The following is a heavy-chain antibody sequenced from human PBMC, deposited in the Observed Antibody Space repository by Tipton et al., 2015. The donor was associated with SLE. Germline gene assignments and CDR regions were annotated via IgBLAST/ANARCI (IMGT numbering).Heavy chain of an antibody. CDR3: AGRTGDY. J-gene: IGHJ4*02. Sequence: QSGPEVKKPGASVKVPCKASGYTFTSYYINWVRQATGQGFEWMGGMNPNSGNTGYAQKFQGKVTMTRNTTISTTYMELSSLRSEGAAVYCGAGRTGDYWGRGTLVTVSS. CDR2: MNPNSGNT. D-gene: IGHD7-27*01. V-gene: IGHV1-8*01. CDR1: GYTFTSYY.